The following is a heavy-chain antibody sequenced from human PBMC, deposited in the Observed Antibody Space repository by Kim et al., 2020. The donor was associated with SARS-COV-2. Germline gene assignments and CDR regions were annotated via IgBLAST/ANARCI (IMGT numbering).Heavy chain of an antibody. V-gene: IGHV4-4*02. J-gene: IGHJ3*02. Sequence: SETLSLTCAVSGGSISSSNWWSWVRQPPGKGLEWIGEIYHSGSTSYNPSLKSRVTISVDKSRNQLSLKLTSVTAADTAAYYCARDQLAIPVAGLDAFDIWGQGTMVTVSS. CDR1: GGSISSSNW. CDR2: IYHSGST. CDR3: ARDQLAIPVAGLDAFDI. D-gene: IGHD6-19*01.